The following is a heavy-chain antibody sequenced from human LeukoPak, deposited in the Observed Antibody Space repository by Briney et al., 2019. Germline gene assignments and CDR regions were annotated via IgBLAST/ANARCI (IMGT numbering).Heavy chain of an antibody. CDR2: ISGSGSTI. CDR1: GFTFSDYY. J-gene: IGHJ4*02. Sequence: GGSLRLSCAASGFTFSDYYMSWVRQAPGKGLEWVSYISGSGSTIHYADSVKGRFTISRDNAKNSLYLQINSLRAEDTAFYYCARAAHDYTVYPLRPLDLDCWGQGTLVTVSS. CDR3: ARAAHDYTVYPLRPLDLDC. V-gene: IGHV3-11*04. D-gene: IGHD2-2*02.